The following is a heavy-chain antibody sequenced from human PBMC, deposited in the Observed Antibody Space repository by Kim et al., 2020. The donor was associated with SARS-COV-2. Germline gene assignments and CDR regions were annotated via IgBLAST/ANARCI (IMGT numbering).Heavy chain of an antibody. CDR3: TTQHVPYCGGDCYAFVI. J-gene: IGHJ3*02. CDR2: IKSKTDGGTT. CDR1: GFTFSNAW. Sequence: GGSLRLSCAASGFTFSNAWMSWVRQAPGKGLEWVGRIKSKTDGGTTDYAAPVKGRFTISRDDSKNTLYLQMNSLKTEDTAVYYCTTQHVPYCGGDCYAFVIWGQGTMVTVSS. D-gene: IGHD2-21*02. V-gene: IGHV3-15*01.